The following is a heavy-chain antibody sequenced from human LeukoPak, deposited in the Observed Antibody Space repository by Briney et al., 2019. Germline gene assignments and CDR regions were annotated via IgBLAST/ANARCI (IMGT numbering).Heavy chain of an antibody. Sequence: GGSLRLSCAASGFTFISYWMHWVRQAPGKGLVLVSRINSDGSTRNYADSVKGRFTISRDNAKTTLYLQLNSLRAEDTAVYYCAAFNHFAPSARNNWGQGTLVTVSS. CDR3: AAFNHFAPSARNN. CDR1: GFTFISYW. V-gene: IGHV3-74*01. J-gene: IGHJ4*02. D-gene: IGHD1-26*01. CDR2: INSDGSTR.